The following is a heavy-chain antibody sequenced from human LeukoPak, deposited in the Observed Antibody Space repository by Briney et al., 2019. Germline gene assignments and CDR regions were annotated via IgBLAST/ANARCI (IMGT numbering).Heavy chain of an antibody. J-gene: IGHJ4*02. CDR2: ISGSGGST. CDR1: GFTLSSYA. Sequence: PGGSLRLSCAASGFTLSSYAMSWVRQAPGKGLEWVSAISGSGGSTYYADSVKGRFTISRDNSKNTLYLQMNSLRAEDTAVYYCARRIAVAGTGDYWGQGTLVTVSS. V-gene: IGHV3-23*01. CDR3: ARRIAVAGTGDY. D-gene: IGHD6-19*01.